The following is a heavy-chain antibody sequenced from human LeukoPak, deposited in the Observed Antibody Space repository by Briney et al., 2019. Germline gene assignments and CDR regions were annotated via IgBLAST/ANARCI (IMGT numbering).Heavy chain of an antibody. V-gene: IGHV4-39*07. CDR1: GGSISSSSYY. CDR3: ARDPGYSSRRFDY. Sequence: PSETLSLACTVSGGSISSSSYYWGWIRQPPGKGLEWIGSIYYSGSTYYNPSLKSRVTISVDTSKNQFSLKLSSVTAADTAVYYCARDPGYSSRRFDYWGQGTLVTVSS. D-gene: IGHD6-13*01. J-gene: IGHJ4*02. CDR2: IYYSGST.